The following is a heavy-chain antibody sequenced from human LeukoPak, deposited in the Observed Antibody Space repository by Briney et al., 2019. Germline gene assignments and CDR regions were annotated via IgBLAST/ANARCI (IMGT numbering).Heavy chain of an antibody. CDR2: MYLSGTT. Sequence: SETLSLTCTVSGDSINSLDLWSWVRQPPGKGLEWIGEMYLSGTTHSNPSVKSRVTISIDKSKNQFFLNLSSVTAADTAVYYCARGVMDHDAFDIWGQGTMVTVSS. CDR1: GDSINSLDL. CDR3: ARGVMDHDAFDI. D-gene: IGHD2-8*01. V-gene: IGHV4-4*02. J-gene: IGHJ3*02.